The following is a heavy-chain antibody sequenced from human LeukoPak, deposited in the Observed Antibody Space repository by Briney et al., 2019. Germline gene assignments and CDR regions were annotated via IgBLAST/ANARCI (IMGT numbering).Heavy chain of an antibody. V-gene: IGHV4-30-4*08. J-gene: IGHJ4*02. CDR2: IYYSGST. D-gene: IGHD6-6*01. CDR1: GGSISSGGYS. CDR3: ARGTWSSSIDY. Sequence: SETLSLTCAVSGGSISSGGYSWSWIRQPPGKGLEWIGYIYYSGSTYYNPSLKSRLTISGDTSKNQFSPRLSSVTAADTAVYYCARGTWSSSIDYWGQGTLVTVSS.